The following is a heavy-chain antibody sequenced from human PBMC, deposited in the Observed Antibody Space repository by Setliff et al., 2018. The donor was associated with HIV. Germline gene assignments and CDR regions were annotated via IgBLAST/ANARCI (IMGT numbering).Heavy chain of an antibody. D-gene: IGHD3-22*01. Sequence: SETLSLTCAVYGGSVSGHYWGWFRQPPGKGLEWIGEITPSGATNYLPSLKSRVTMSLDTSKNQFSLKMTSVTAADTAVYYCARAGYYGSTSYWEYFQHWGQGTLVTVSS. J-gene: IGHJ1*01. CDR3: ARAGYYGSTSYWEYFQH. CDR1: GGSVSGHY. V-gene: IGHV4-34*01. CDR2: ITPSGAT.